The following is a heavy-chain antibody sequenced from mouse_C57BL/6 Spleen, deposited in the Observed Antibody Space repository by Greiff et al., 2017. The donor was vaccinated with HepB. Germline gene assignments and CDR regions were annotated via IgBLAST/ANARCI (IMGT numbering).Heavy chain of an antibody. V-gene: IGHV5-17*01. CDR3: ARRRELGLFYAMDY. D-gene: IGHD4-1*01. CDR2: ISSGSSTI. J-gene: IGHJ4*01. CDR1: GFTFSDYG. Sequence: DVMLVESGGGLVKPGGSLKLSCAASGFTFSDYGMHWVRQAPEKGLEWVAYISSGSSTIYYADTVKGRFTISRDNAKNTLFLQMTSLRSEDTAMYYCARRRELGLFYAMDYWGQGTSVTVSS.